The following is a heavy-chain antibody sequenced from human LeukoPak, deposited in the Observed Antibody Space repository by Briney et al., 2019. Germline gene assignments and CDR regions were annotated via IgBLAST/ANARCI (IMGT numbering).Heavy chain of an antibody. Sequence: AASVKVSCKASGYTLTDYYIHWVRQAPGQGLEWMGGIIPIFGTANYAQKFQGRVTITADESTSTAYMELSSLRSEDTAVYYCARDQGYSYGSNYWGQGTLVTVSS. CDR3: ARDQGYSYGSNY. V-gene: IGHV1-69*13. CDR1: GYTLTDYY. J-gene: IGHJ4*02. CDR2: IIPIFGTA. D-gene: IGHD5-18*01.